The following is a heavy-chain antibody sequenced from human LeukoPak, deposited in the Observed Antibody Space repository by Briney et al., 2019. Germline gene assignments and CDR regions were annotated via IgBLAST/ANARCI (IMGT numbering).Heavy chain of an antibody. V-gene: IGHV3-64*01. D-gene: IGHD5-18*01. CDR1: GFTSSSYA. CDR3: ARDDGYRYGYVGY. CDR2: ISSNGGST. J-gene: IGHJ4*02. Sequence: PGGSLRLSCSASGFTSSSYAMHWVRQAPGKGLEYVSAISSNGGSTYYANSVKGRFTISRDNSKNTLYLQMGSLRAEDMAVYYCARDDGYRYGYVGYWGQGTLVTVSS.